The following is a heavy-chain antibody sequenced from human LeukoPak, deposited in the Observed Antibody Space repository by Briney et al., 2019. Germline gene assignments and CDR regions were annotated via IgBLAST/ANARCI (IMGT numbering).Heavy chain of an antibody. D-gene: IGHD3-22*01. J-gene: IGHJ4*02. CDR1: GYTFTSYG. Sequence: ASVKVSCKASGYTFTSYGISWVRRAPGQGLEWMGWISTYNGNTNYAQKLQGRVTMTTDTSTSTAYMELRSLRSDDTAVYYCARVPVSESGGYSLYFDYWGQGTLVTVSS. CDR3: ARVPVSESGGYSLYFDY. V-gene: IGHV1-18*01. CDR2: ISTYNGNT.